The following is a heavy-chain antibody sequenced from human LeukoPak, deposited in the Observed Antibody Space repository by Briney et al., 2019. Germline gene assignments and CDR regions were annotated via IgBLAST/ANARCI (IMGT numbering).Heavy chain of an antibody. CDR3: ARDGPATLDY. V-gene: IGHV3-74*01. CDR2: TNSDGSSI. CDR1: GFTFSDYW. Sequence: GGSLRLSCAASGFTFSDYWMHWVRQAPGKGLVWVSRTNSDGSSISYADSVKGRFTVSRDNAKNTLYLQMNSLRAEDTAVYYCARDGPATLDYWGQGILVTVSS. J-gene: IGHJ4*02. D-gene: IGHD2-2*01.